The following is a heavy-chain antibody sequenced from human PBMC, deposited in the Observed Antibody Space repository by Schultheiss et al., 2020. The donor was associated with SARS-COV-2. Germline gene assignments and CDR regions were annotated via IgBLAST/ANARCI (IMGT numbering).Heavy chain of an antibody. CDR2: IYYSGST. D-gene: IGHD2-2*02. CDR3: ARDGYCSSTSCYTAREYYFDY. Sequence: SETLSLTCTVSGGSISSGGYYWSWIRQHPGKGLEWIGYIYYSGSTYYNPSLKSRVTISVDTSKNQFSLKLSSVTAADTAVYYCARDGYCSSTSCYTAREYYFDYWGQGTLVTVSS. CDR1: GGSISSGGYY. V-gene: IGHV4-31*03. J-gene: IGHJ4*02.